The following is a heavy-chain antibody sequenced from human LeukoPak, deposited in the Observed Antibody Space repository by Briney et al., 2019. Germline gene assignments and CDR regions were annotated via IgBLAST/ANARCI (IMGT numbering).Heavy chain of an antibody. Sequence: GGSLRLSCAASGFTFSSYGMHWVRQAPGKGLEWVAVISYDGSNKYYADSVKGRFTISRDNSKNTLYLQMNSLRAEDTAVYYCAKDRSSGWYEDFQHWGQGTLVTVSS. CDR3: AKDRSSGWYEDFQH. CDR2: ISYDGSNK. J-gene: IGHJ1*01. CDR1: GFTFSSYG. V-gene: IGHV3-30*18. D-gene: IGHD6-19*01.